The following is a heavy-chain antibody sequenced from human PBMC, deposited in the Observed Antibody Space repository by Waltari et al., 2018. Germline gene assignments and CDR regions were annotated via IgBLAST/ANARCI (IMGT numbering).Heavy chain of an antibody. J-gene: IGHJ6*02. CDR2: INHSGRT. CDR3: ARESYGFYYYYGMDV. Sequence: QVQLQQWGAGLLKPSETLSLTCAVYGGSFSGYYWSWIRQPPGRGLEWIGEINHSGRTNYTPSLKSRVTRSVDTSKNQVSLKLSSVTAADTAVYYCARESYGFYYYYGMDVWGQGTTVTVSS. CDR1: GGSFSGYY. D-gene: IGHD4-17*01. V-gene: IGHV4-34*01.